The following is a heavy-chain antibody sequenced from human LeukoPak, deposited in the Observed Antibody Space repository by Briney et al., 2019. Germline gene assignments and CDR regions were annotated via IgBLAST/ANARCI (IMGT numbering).Heavy chain of an antibody. CDR2: IYYSGST. D-gene: IGHD3-3*01. CDR1: GGSISSSSYY. J-gene: IGHJ6*03. Sequence: PSETLSLTCTVSGGSISSSSYYWGWIRQPPGKGLEWIGSIYYSGSTYYNPSLKSRVTISVDTSKNQFSLKLSSVTAADTAVYYCARHVKNYDFWSGYYYYYMDVWGKRTTVTVSS. V-gene: IGHV4-39*01. CDR3: ARHVKNYDFWSGYYYYYMDV.